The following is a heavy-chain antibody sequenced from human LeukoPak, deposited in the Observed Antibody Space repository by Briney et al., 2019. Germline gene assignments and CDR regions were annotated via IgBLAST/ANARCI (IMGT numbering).Heavy chain of an antibody. CDR2: IYPGDSDT. CDR3: ASQAPYYYDSSGYSALGY. J-gene: IGHJ4*02. Sequence: GESLKISCKGSGYSFTSYWIGWVRQMPGKGLEWMGIIYPGDSDTRYSPSFQGQVTLSADKSISTAYLQWSSLKASDTAMYYCASQAPYYYDSSGYSALGYWGQGTLVTVSS. D-gene: IGHD3-22*01. CDR1: GYSFTSYW. V-gene: IGHV5-51*01.